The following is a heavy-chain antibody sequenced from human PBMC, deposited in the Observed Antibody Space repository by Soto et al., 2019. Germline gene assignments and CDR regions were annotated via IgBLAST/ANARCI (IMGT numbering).Heavy chain of an antibody. V-gene: IGHV4-34*01. CDR1: GGSFSGYY. CDR3: ARTYYDFRSGKDGMDV. Sequence: KPSETLSLTCAVYGGSFSGYYWSWIRQPPGKGLEWIGEINHSGGTNYNPSLKSRVTISVDTSKNQFSLKLSSVTAADTAVYYCARTYYDFRSGKDGMDVWGQGTTVTVSS. CDR2: INHSGGT. D-gene: IGHD3-3*01. J-gene: IGHJ6*02.